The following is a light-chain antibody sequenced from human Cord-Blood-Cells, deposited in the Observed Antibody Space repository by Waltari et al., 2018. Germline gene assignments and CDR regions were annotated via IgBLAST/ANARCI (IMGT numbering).Light chain of an antibody. CDR2: EFT. V-gene: IGLV2-8*01. CDR3: SSYAGSNNYV. J-gene: IGLJ1*01. Sequence: QSVLPQPPSASGSPGQSVTISCPGTSSDVGGSNPVPWYQQTPGKAPKPMSYEFTHRPSGVPDRFSGSKSGNTASLTVSGLQAEDEADYYCSSYAGSNNYVFGTGTKVTVL. CDR1: SSDVGGSNP.